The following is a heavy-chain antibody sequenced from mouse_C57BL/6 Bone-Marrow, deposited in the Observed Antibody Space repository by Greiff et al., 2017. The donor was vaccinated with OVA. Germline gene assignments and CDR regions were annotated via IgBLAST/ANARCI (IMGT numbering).Heavy chain of an antibody. D-gene: IGHD1-1*01. V-gene: IGHV1-69*01. CDR3: ARGIYYYGSSLFAY. Sequence: QLQQPGAELVMPGASVKLSCKASGYTFTSYWMHWVKQRPGQGLEWIGEIDPSDSYTNYNQKFKGKSTLTVDKSSSTAYMQLSSLTSEDSAVYYCARGIYYYGSSLFAYWGQGTLVTVSA. J-gene: IGHJ3*01. CDR2: IDPSDSYT. CDR1: GYTFTSYW.